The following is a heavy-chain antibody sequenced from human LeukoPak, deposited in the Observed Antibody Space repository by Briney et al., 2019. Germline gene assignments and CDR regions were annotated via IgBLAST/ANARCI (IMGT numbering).Heavy chain of an antibody. CDR2: IYYSGST. CDR1: GGSISSGSYF. J-gene: IGHJ3*02. V-gene: IGHV4-39*01. Sequence: SETLSLTCTVSGGSISSGSYFWGWIRQPPGKGLKWIGSIYYSGSTYYNPSLKSRVTISVDTSKNQFSLKLSSVTAADTAVYYCASPRGVINADAFEIWGQGTMVTVSS. D-gene: IGHD3-10*01. CDR3: ASPRGVINADAFEI.